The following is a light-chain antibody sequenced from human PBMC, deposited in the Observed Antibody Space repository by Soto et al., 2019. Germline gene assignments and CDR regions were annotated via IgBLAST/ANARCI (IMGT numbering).Light chain of an antibody. J-gene: IGLJ3*02. CDR2: DVS. CDR1: SSDVGGYNY. V-gene: IGLV2-14*01. Sequence: QSVLTQPASVSGSPGQWITISCIGTSSDVGGYNYVSWYQQHPGKAPKLMIYDVSNRPSGVSNRFSGSKSGNTASLTISGLQAEDEADYYCSSYTSSDTLVFGGGTKLTVL. CDR3: SSYTSSDTLV.